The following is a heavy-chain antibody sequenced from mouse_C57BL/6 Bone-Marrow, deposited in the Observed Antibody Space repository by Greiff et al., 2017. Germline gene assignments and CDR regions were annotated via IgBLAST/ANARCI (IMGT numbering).Heavy chain of an antibody. CDR3: ARGYYGSSSYWYFDV. V-gene: IGHV1-64*01. CDR1: GYTFTSYW. J-gene: IGHJ1*03. CDR2: IHPNSGST. D-gene: IGHD1-1*01. Sequence: QVQLKQPGAELVKPGASVTLSCKASGYTFTSYWMHWVKQRPGQGLEWIGMIHPNSGSTNYNEKFKSKATLTVDKSSSTAYMQLSSLTSEDSAVYYCARGYYGSSSYWYFDVWGTGTTVTGSS.